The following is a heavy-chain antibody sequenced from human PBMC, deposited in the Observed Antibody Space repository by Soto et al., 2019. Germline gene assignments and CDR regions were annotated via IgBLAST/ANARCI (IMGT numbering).Heavy chain of an antibody. Sequence: SETLSLTCDVSGDSLSTYYWSWIRPPPGKGLEWIGYVYYSGSTLYNPSLESRVTLSIDMSKKQVSLKLNSVIAADTAVYYCARTRMIESWIDYWGHGTLVTVSS. CDR2: VYYSGST. V-gene: IGHV4-59*01. J-gene: IGHJ4*01. D-gene: IGHD2-21*01. CDR1: GDSLSTYY. CDR3: ARTRMIESWIDY.